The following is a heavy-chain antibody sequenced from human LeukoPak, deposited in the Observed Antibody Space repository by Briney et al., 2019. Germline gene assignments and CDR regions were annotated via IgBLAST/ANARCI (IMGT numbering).Heavy chain of an antibody. CDR1: GFTFDRFT. V-gene: IGHV3-43*01. CDR2: INRRGHT. CDR3: AKEVDCPSDCLFFHS. Sequence: GGSLRLSCAASGFTFDRFTIHWVRQTPGKGLEWVSLINRRGHTFYADSVKGRFTISRDNSRDSVFLQMNSLRPEDTALYHCAKEVDCPSDCLFFHSWGQGALVTVSS. J-gene: IGHJ4*02. D-gene: IGHD2-21*02.